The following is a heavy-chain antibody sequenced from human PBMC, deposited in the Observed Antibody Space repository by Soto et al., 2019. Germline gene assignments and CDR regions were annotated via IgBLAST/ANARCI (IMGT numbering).Heavy chain of an antibody. J-gene: IGHJ6*02. CDR3: ARLGGYCSSTGCYGYYALDV. Sequence: SETLSLTYTVSGGSVSRGPYSWGWIRQTPGAGLEWIGTFRFNENTYYNPSLESRVTISVDASKNHFSLKVTSATVADTAVYYCARLGGYCSSTGCYGYYALDVWGPGTTVT. CDR2: FRFNENT. CDR1: GGSVSRGPYS. D-gene: IGHD2-2*01. V-gene: IGHV4-39*02.